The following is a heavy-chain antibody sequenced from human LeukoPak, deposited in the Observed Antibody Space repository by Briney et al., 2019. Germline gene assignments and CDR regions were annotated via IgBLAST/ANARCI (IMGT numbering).Heavy chain of an antibody. J-gene: IGHJ4*02. CDR2: IWYDGSNK. CDR3: AGAGVYYFDY. Sequence: TGGSLRLSCAASGFTVSSNYMSWVRQAPGKGLEWVAVIWYDGSNKYYADSVKGRFTISRGNSKNALYLQMNSLRAEDTAVYYCAGAGVYYFDYWGQGTLVTVSS. D-gene: IGHD7-27*01. CDR1: GFTVSSNY. V-gene: IGHV3-33*08.